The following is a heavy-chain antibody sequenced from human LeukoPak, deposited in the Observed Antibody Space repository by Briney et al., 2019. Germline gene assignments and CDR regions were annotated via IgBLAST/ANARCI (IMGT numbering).Heavy chain of an antibody. Sequence: GGSLRLSCAASGFTFSSYSMNWGRQAPAKGLEWVSSISSSSSYIYYADSVKGRFTISRDNAKNSLYLQMNSLRAEDTAVYYCARGNSSSWHHGWFEPWGQGTLVTVSS. CDR3: ARGNSSSWHHGWFEP. J-gene: IGHJ5*02. D-gene: IGHD6-13*01. CDR1: GFTFSSYS. V-gene: IGHV3-21*01. CDR2: ISSSSSYI.